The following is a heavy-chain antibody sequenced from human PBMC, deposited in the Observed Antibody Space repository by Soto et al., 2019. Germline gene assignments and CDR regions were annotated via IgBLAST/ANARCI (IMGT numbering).Heavy chain of an antibody. J-gene: IGHJ4*02. CDR2: IDYSGST. D-gene: IGHD3-3*01. V-gene: IGHV4-39*01. CDR1: GGSLSSGRYY. CDR3: ARQRDYEFLPTYLYYSDY. Sequence: PSETLSLTCTVSGGSLSSGRYYWAWLRQPPGKGLEWVGTIDYSGSTYYSPSLKSRVTISVDTSKNQFSLKLISVTAADAAVYYCARQRDYEFLPTYLYYSDYWGQGTLVTVSS.